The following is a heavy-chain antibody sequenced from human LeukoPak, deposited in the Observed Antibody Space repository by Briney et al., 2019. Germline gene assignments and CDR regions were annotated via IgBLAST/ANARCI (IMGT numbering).Heavy chain of an antibody. CDR1: GASISSGSHY. CDR2: IYSRGST. V-gene: IGHV4-61*02. D-gene: IGHD3-22*01. Sequence: KPSETLSLTCTVSGASISSGSHYWSWIRQPAGKGLEWIGRIYSRGSTNYNPSLKSRVTISVDTSKNQFSLKLSSVTAADTAVYYCARGFWSRRSGYLHAFDIWGQGTVVTVSS. CDR3: ARGFWSRRSGYLHAFDI. J-gene: IGHJ3*02.